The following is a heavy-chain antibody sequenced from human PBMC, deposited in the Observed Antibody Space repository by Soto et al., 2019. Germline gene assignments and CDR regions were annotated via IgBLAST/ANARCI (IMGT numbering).Heavy chain of an antibody. D-gene: IGHD3-10*01. J-gene: IGHJ4*02. CDR2: ILNSGSA. CDR1: GGSISSGDNY. Sequence: SETLSLTCSVSGGSISSGDNYWSWIRQPPGKGLECIGYILNSGSAHYTPSLRSRLAISVDTSSNQYSLKLSSVTAADTAVYYCARTSGFGELSFDYWGLGTLVTVSS. CDR3: ARTSGFGELSFDY. V-gene: IGHV4-30-4*01.